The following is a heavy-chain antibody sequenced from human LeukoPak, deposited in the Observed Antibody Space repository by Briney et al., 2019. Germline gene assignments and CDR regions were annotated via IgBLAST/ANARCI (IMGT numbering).Heavy chain of an antibody. D-gene: IGHD1-26*01. CDR1: GFTFTSYA. CDR3: ARDRWWEPTDFSFDY. V-gene: IGHV1-3*01. CDR2: INAGNGNT. Sequence: GGSLRLSCAASGFTFTSYAMHWVRQAPGQRLEWMGWINAGNGNTKYSQKFQGRVTITRDTSASTAYMELSSLRSEDTAVYYCARDRWWEPTDFSFDYWGQGTLVTVSS. J-gene: IGHJ4*02.